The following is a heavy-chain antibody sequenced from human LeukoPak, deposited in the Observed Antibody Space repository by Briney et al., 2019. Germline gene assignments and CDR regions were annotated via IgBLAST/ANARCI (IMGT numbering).Heavy chain of an antibody. CDR1: GGSISSYY. CDR3: ARARDGYNFLIDY. Sequence: KPSETLSLTCTVSGGSISSYYWSWIRQPPGKGLKWIGYIYYSGSTNYNPSLKSRVTISVDTSKNQFSLKLSSVTAADTAVYYCARARDGYNFLIDYWGQGTLVTVSS. V-gene: IGHV4-59*01. D-gene: IGHD5-24*01. CDR2: IYYSGST. J-gene: IGHJ4*02.